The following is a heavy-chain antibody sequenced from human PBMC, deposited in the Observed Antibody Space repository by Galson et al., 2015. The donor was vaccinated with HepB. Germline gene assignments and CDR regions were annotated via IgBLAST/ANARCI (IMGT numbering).Heavy chain of an antibody. CDR3: ARDGRIAAALGFSWFDP. CDR1: GDSVSSNSAA. Sequence: CAISGDSVSSNSAAWNWIRQSPSRGLEWLGRTYYRSKWYNDYAVSVKSRITINPDTSKNQFSLQLNSVTPEDTAVYYCARDGRIAAALGFSWFDPWGQGTLVTVSS. J-gene: IGHJ5*02. CDR2: TYYRSKWYN. D-gene: IGHD6-13*01. V-gene: IGHV6-1*01.